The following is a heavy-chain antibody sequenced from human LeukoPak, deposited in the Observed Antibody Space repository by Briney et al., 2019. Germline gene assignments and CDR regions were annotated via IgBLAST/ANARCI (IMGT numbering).Heavy chain of an antibody. J-gene: IGHJ4*02. CDR2: IYYSGST. V-gene: IGHV4-59*08. D-gene: IGHD3-3*01. CDR3: ARFVYDFWSGYSYFDY. Sequence: SDTLSLTCTVSGGSIISYYGGWIRHPPGKGREWVRYIYYSGSTNYNPSVKSRVTISVDTSKNQFSLKLSSVTAADTAVYYCARFVYDFWSGYSYFDYWGQGTLVTVSS. CDR1: GGSIISYY.